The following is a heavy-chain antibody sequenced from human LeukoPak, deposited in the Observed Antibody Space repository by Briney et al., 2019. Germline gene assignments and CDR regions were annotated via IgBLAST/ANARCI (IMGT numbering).Heavy chain of an antibody. D-gene: IGHD2-2*01. V-gene: IGHV4-30-2*01. CDR2: IYHSGST. Sequence: PAETLSLTCTVSGGSISSGGYYWSWIRQPPGKGLEWIGYIYHSGSTYYNPSLKSRVTISVDRSKNQFSLKLSSVTAADTAVYYCAREEMRPLGCSSTSCYAYDAFDIWGQGAMVTVSS. J-gene: IGHJ3*02. CDR3: AREEMRPLGCSSTSCYAYDAFDI. CDR1: GGSISSGGYY.